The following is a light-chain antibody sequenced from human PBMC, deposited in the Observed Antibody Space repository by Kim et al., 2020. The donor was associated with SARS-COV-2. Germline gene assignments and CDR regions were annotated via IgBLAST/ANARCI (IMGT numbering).Light chain of an antibody. Sequence: QSATISGTRASGDIGSNNVVSWYQQPPRKATELMYDDVTQPPAVVPDLFSGSKAGNAASLTVSGHQADDEADYYCSSYAGSNNFVFGTGTKVTVL. CDR2: DVT. V-gene: IGLV2-8*01. CDR3: SSYAGSNNFV. CDR1: SGDIGSNNV. J-gene: IGLJ1*01.